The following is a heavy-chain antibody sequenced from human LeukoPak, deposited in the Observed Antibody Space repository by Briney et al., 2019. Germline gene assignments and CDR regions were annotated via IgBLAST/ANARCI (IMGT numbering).Heavy chain of an antibody. Sequence: GGSLRLSCAASGFRFNIYAMSWVRQAPGKGLEWVSTISDSGGSTFYADSVKGRFTISRDNSKNTVYLQIHNLRAEDTALYYCAREGEWELLEIYFDYWGQGTLVTVSS. J-gene: IGHJ4*02. CDR3: AREGEWELLEIYFDY. CDR2: ISDSGGST. V-gene: IGHV3-23*01. CDR1: GFRFNIYA. D-gene: IGHD1-26*01.